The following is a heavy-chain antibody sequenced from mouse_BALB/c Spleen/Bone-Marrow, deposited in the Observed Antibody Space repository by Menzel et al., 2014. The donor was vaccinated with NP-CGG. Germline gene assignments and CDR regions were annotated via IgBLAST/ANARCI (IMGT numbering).Heavy chain of an antibody. CDR1: GFNIKDYY. J-gene: IGHJ2*01. CDR2: IDPENGNT. D-gene: IGHD1-1*01. CDR3: TRWVYYGSSYFDY. V-gene: IGHV14-1*02. Sequence: VQLKESGAEFVRPGALVKLSCNASGFNIKDYYMHWVKQGPEQGLEWIGWIDPENGNTIYDPKFPGKASITADTSSNTAYLQLSSLTSEDTAVYYCTRWVYYGSSYFDYWGQGTTLTVSS.